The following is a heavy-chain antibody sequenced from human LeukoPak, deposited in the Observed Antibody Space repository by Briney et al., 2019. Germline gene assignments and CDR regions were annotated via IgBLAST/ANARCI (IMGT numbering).Heavy chain of an antibody. D-gene: IGHD6-6*01. Sequence: ASVKVSCKASGYTFTGYYMHWVRQAPGQGLEWMGWINPNSGGTSYAQKFQGRVTMTRDTSISTAYMELSRLRSDDTAVYYCARVDSSSPKLDYWGQGTLVTVSS. J-gene: IGHJ4*02. CDR1: GYTFTGYY. V-gene: IGHV1-2*02. CDR3: ARVDSSSPKLDY. CDR2: INPNSGGT.